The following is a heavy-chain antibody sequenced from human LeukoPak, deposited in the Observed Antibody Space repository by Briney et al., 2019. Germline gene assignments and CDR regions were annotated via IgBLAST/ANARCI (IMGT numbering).Heavy chain of an antibody. CDR2: IHTSGST. J-gene: IGHJ4*02. CDR3: ARVRLGRGLDY. CDR1: GDSISSSC. V-gene: IGHV4-4*07. D-gene: IGHD6-19*01. Sequence: SETLSLTCTVSGDSISSSCWGWIRQPAGKGLEWIGRIHTSGSTYYSPSLKSRVTMSVDTSTNQFSLKLSSVTAADTAMYYCARVRLGRGLDYWGQGTLVTVSS.